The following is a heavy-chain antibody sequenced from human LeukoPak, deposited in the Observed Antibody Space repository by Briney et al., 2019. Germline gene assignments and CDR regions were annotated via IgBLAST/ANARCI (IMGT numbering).Heavy chain of an antibody. CDR2: IRYDGSNK. CDR3: AKGWFGEFVQYSDY. D-gene: IGHD3-10*01. CDR1: GFTFSSYG. V-gene: IGHV3-30*02. Sequence: PGGPLRLSCAASGFTFSSYGMHWVRQAPGKGLEWVAFIRYDGSNKYYADSVKGRFTISRDNSKNTLYLQMNSLRAEDTAVYYCAKGWFGEFVQYSDYWGQGTLVTVSS. J-gene: IGHJ4*02.